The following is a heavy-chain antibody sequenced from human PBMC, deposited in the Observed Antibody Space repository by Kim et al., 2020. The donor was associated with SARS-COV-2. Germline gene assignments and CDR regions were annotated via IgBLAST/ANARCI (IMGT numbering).Heavy chain of an antibody. V-gene: IGHV4-39*01. CDR3: ARLPYYYDSSGRYLDY. Sequence: SLKCRVTISVDTSKNQFSLKLSSVTAADAAVYYCARLPYYYDSSGRYLDYWGQGTLVTVSS. J-gene: IGHJ4*02. D-gene: IGHD3-22*01.